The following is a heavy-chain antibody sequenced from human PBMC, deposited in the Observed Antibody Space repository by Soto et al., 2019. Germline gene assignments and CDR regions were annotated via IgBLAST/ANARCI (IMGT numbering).Heavy chain of an antibody. Sequence: SETLSLTCTVSGGSISSYYWSWIRQPPGKGLEWIGYIYYSGSTNYNPSLKSRVTISVDTSKNQFSLKLSSVTAADTAVYYCAGGILRRPDYWGMGVGGRGPRVTSS. CDR1: GGSISSYY. J-gene: IGHJ6*04. CDR3: AGGILRRPDYWGMGV. D-gene: IGHD2-15*01. V-gene: IGHV4-59*01. CDR2: IYYSGST.